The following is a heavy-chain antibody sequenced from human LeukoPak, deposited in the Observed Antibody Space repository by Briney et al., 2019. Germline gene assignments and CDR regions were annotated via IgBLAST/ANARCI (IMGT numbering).Heavy chain of an antibody. Sequence: SETLSLTCAVSGASVSGSDYYWGWIRQPPGKGLEWIGNIYSSGSTYYNASLQSRVTISIDTSKNQFSLRLNSVTAADTAMYYCAKSGGYGLIDYWGQGTRVTVSS. J-gene: IGHJ4*02. V-gene: IGHV4-39*01. CDR2: IYSSGST. D-gene: IGHD1-26*01. CDR1: GASVSGSDYY. CDR3: AKSGGYGLIDY.